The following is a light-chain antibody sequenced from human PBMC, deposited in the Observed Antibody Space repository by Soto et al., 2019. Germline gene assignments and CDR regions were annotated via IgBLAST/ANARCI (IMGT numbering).Light chain of an antibody. CDR2: DVG. V-gene: IGLV2-11*02. Sequence: QSVLTQPRSVSGSPGRSVTSSCTGTTSDGGGYNYVSWYQQHPGKAPKLMIYDVGKRPSGVPDRFSGSKSDNTASLTISGLQAEDEADYYCCSYAGSSTRVFGTWTKVTVL. J-gene: IGLJ1*01. CDR3: CSYAGSSTRV. CDR1: TSDGGGYNY.